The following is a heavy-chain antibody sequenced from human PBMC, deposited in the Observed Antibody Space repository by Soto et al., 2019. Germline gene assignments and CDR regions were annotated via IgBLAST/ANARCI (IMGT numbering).Heavy chain of an antibody. CDR3: ARIAAAGPNWFDP. CDR2: ISAYNGNT. J-gene: IGHJ5*02. D-gene: IGHD6-13*01. V-gene: IGHV1-18*01. CDR1: GYTFTIYG. Sequence: ASVKVSCKASGYTFTIYGISCVLQSPGQGLEWMGWISAYNGNTNYAQKLQGRVTMTTDTSTSTAYMELRSLRSDDTAVYYCARIAAAGPNWFDPWGQGTLVTVSS.